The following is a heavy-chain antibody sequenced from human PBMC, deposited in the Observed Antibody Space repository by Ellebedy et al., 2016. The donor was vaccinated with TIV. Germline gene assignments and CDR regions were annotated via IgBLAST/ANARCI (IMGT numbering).Heavy chain of an antibody. J-gene: IGHJ4*02. CDR1: GYTFTGYY. Sequence: ASVKVSCKASGYTFTGYYMHWVRQAPGQGLEWMGWINPNSGGTNYAQKFQGRVTMTRDTSISTAYMELSRLRSDDTAVYYCARDYDYVISFDYWGQGTLVTVSS. CDR3: ARDYDYVISFDY. D-gene: IGHD3-16*01. CDR2: INPNSGGT. V-gene: IGHV1-2*02.